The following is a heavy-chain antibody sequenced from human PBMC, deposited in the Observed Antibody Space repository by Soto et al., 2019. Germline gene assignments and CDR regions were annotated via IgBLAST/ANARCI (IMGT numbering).Heavy chain of an antibody. V-gene: IGHV4-4*02. Sequence: SETLSLTCTVANASISSRKWWTWVRQTPGKGLEWIGEIYHSGSINHNPSLKSRVTISVDTSKNQFSLKLSSVTAADTAVYYCARTSLTIFGPSNDYYGMGVWGLGTTVTVS. D-gene: IGHD3-3*01. CDR1: NASISSRKW. CDR3: ARTSLTIFGPSNDYYGMGV. CDR2: IYHSGSI. J-gene: IGHJ6*02.